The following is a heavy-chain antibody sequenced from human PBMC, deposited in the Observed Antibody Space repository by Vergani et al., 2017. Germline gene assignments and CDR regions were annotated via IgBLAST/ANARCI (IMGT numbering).Heavy chain of an antibody. V-gene: IGHV4-38-2*01. CDR2: IHHSGDT. Sequence: QVQLQESGPGLVKPSETLTLTCDVSDSSIMTNPYWGWFRQSPGKGLEWIGCIHHSGDTHYNSSLKSRVSISIVSSSKFSLSLTSVTAADTAIYYCARHRGSGGFFPSSYFYGRDVWFRGSTVAVSS. CDR1: DSSIMTNPY. D-gene: IGHD3-10*01. J-gene: IGHJ6*02. CDR3: ARHRGSGGFFPSSYFYGRDV.